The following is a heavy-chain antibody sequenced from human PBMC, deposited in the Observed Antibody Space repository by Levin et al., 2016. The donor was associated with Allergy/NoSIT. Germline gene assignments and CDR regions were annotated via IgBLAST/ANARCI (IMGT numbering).Heavy chain of an antibody. Sequence: SETLSLTCAISGDSVSSNTAAWTWIRQSPSRGLEWLGRTYYRSKWYTDYAVSVKSRLTINADTSKNQFSLQLNSVTPEDTAVYYCVRGGTYGHWFFDVWGLGTLVTVSS. V-gene: IGHV6-1*01. J-gene: IGHJ2*01. CDR1: GDSVSSNTAA. CDR2: TYYRSKWYT. CDR3: VRGGTYGHWFFDV. D-gene: IGHD1-14*01.